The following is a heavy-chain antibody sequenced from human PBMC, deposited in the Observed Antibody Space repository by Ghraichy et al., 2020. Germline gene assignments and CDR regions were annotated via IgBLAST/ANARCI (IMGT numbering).Heavy chain of an antibody. V-gene: IGHV3-7*01. J-gene: IGHJ6*02. CDR1: GFTFSNYW. Sequence: GGSLRLSCAASGFTFSNYWMTWVRQAPGKGLEWVANIKEDGSEEHYVDSVRGRFTISRDNAKNSLYLQMHSLRAEDTAVYYCVSVRVAGYNDRDVWGQGTAVTVSS. CDR2: IKEDGSEE. D-gene: IGHD3-10*02. CDR3: VSVRVAGYNDRDV.